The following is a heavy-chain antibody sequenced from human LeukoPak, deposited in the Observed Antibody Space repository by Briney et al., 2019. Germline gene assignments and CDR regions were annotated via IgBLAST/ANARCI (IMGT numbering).Heavy chain of an antibody. CDR3: ATEDILTGYYQARWFDP. J-gene: IGHJ5*02. Sequence: RASVKVSCKASGYTFTSYYMHWVRQAPGQGLEWMGIINPSGGSTSYAQKFQGRVTMTRDTSTCTVYMELSSLRSEDTAVYYCATEDILTGYYQARWFDPWGQGTLVTVSS. CDR1: GYTFTSYY. D-gene: IGHD3-9*01. CDR2: INPSGGST. V-gene: IGHV1-46*01.